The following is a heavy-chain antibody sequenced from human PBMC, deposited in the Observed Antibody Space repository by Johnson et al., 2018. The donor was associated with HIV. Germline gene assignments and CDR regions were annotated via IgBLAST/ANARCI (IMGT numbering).Heavy chain of an antibody. J-gene: IGHJ3*02. D-gene: IGHD3-22*01. V-gene: IGHV3-30-3*01. CDR1: GFTFSSYA. CDR3: AREGDSSGMVFLDAFDI. Sequence: QVQLVESGGGVVQPGRSLRLSCAASGFTFSSYAMHWVRQATGKGLEWVAVISYDGSNKYYADSVKGRFTISRDNSKNTLYLQMNSLRAEDTAVYYCAREGDSSGMVFLDAFDIWGQGTMVTVSS. CDR2: ISYDGSNK.